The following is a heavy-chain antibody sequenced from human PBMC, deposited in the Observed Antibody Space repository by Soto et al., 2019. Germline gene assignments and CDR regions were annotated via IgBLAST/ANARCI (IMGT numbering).Heavy chain of an antibody. V-gene: IGHV3-7*05. D-gene: IGHD5-18*01. CDR3: ARDGSTSWYSYDYHGMDV. CDR1: GFTFRTYW. J-gene: IGHJ6*02. Sequence: EVQLVESGGGLVQPGGSLRLSCGASGFTFRTYWLSWVRQVPGKGLEWVANINQDGSEKNYVDSVKGRFTISRDTAKNSLHLQMSSLRAEDTALYYCARDGSTSWYSYDYHGMDVWGQGTTVTVSS. CDR2: INQDGSEK.